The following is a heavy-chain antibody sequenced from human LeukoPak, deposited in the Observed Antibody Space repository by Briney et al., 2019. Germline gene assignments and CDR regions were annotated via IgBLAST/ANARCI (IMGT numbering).Heavy chain of an antibody. V-gene: IGHV3-30-3*01. Sequence: GGSLRLSCAASGFTFDDYAMHWVRQAPGKGLEWVAVISYDGSNKYYADSVKGRFTISRDNSKNTLYLQMNSLRAEDTAVYYCAREGIQLWTYFDYWGQGTLVTVSS. CDR3: AREGIQLWTYFDY. D-gene: IGHD5-18*01. J-gene: IGHJ4*02. CDR1: GFTFDDYA. CDR2: ISYDGSNK.